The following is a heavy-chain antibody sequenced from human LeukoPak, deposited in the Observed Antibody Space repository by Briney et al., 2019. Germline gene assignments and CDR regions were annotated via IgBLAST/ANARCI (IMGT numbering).Heavy chain of an antibody. Sequence: GGSLRLSCAASGFTVSSNYMSWVRQAPGKGLEWVSVTYSGGSTYYADSVKGRFTISRDNSKNTLYLQMNSLRAEDTAVYYCARTLFEDGMDVWGQGTTVTVSS. D-gene: IGHD2-21*01. J-gene: IGHJ6*02. V-gene: IGHV3-53*01. CDR1: GFTVSSNY. CDR2: TYSGGST. CDR3: ARTLFEDGMDV.